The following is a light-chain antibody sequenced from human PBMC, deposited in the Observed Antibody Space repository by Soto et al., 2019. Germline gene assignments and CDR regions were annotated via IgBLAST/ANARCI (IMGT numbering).Light chain of an antibody. CDR2: GPS. Sequence: EIVMTQSPATLSVSPGERATLSCRASQTINSRLVWYQQKPGQAPRLLIYGPSTRATGIPVRFSGSGSGTEFTLTINGLHSEDSAIYYCHQYNDWPLTFGQGTRLEIK. CDR1: QTINSR. J-gene: IGKJ5*01. V-gene: IGKV3-15*01. CDR3: HQYNDWPLT.